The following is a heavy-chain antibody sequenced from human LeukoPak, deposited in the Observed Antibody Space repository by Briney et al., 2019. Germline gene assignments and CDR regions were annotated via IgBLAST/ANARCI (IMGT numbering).Heavy chain of an antibody. CDR3: ARDHSITPGDYFDY. CDR2: IIPIFGTA. CDR1: GGTFSSYA. V-gene: IGHV1-69*06. D-gene: IGHD3-10*01. Sequence: SVKVSCKASGGTFSSYAISWVRQAPGQGLEWMGGIIPIFGTANYAQKFQGRVTITADKSTSTAYMELSSLRSEDTAVYYCARDHSITPGDYFDYWGQGTLVTVSS. J-gene: IGHJ4*02.